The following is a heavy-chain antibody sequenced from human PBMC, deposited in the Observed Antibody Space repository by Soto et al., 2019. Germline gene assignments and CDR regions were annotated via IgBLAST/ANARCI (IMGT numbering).Heavy chain of an antibody. J-gene: IGHJ4*02. CDR1: GFSFSKYA. CDR2: ITGSGGTI. V-gene: IGHV3-23*01. CDR3: AKDAVYGDGLWLVAD. Sequence: DVQLLESGGGLVQPGGSLRLSCAASGFSFSKYAMIWVSQAPGKGQEWVSGITGSGGTIEYAASVKGRFTISRDNSKNTVYLQMNSLRAEDTAMYYCAKDAVYGDGLWLVADWGQGTLVTVS. D-gene: IGHD2-21*02.